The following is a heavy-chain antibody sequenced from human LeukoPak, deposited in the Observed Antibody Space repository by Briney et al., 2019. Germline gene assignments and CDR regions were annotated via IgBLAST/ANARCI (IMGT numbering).Heavy chain of an antibody. D-gene: IGHD6-19*01. Sequence: GGSLRLSCAASGFTFSDCYMSWIRQAPGKGLEWVSYISSSGSSIYYADSVKGRFTISRDNAKNSLSLQMNSLRAEDTAVYYCARGGYISGWYSSPDYWGQGALVTVSS. CDR2: ISSSGSSI. V-gene: IGHV3-11*01. CDR1: GFTFSDCY. J-gene: IGHJ4*02. CDR3: ARGGYISGWYSSPDY.